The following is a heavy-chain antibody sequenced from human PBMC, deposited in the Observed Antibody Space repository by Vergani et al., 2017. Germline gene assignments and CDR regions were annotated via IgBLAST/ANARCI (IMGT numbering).Heavy chain of an antibody. CDR2: ISYDGSNK. J-gene: IGHJ4*02. V-gene: IGHV3-30*03. CDR3: ARTMVRYDYFDY. D-gene: IGHD3-10*01. CDR1: GFTFSSYG. Sequence: QVQLVESGGGVVQPGRSLRLSCAASGFTFSSYGMHWVRQAPGKGLEWVAVISYDGSNKYYADSVKGRFTISRDNSKNTLYLQMNSLRAEDTAVYYCARTMVRYDYFDYWGQGTLVTVSS.